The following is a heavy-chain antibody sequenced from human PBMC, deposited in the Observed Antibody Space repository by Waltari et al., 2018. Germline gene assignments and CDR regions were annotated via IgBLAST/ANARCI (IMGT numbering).Heavy chain of an antibody. Sequence: QVQLQESGPGLVKPSETLSLTCTVSGGSISSYYWSWIRQPPGKGLEWIGYIYYSGSTNYNPSLKSRVTISVDTSKNQFSLKLSSVTAADTAVYYCARNLAARWFDPWGQGTLVTVSS. CDR3: ARNLAARWFDP. CDR2: IYYSGST. V-gene: IGHV4-59*08. J-gene: IGHJ5*02. D-gene: IGHD6-6*01. CDR1: GGSISSYY.